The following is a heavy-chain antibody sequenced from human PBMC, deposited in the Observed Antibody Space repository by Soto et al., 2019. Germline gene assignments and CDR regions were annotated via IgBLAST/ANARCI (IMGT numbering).Heavy chain of an antibody. CDR1: GDSVSSNSAA. CDR2: TYYRSKWYN. V-gene: IGHV6-1*01. CDR3: ARDQDPVVLRYFGWSPCPLDV. J-gene: IGHJ6*02. Sequence: SQTLSLTCAISGDSVSSNSAAWNWIRQSPSRGLEWLGRTYYRSKWYNDYAVSVKSRITINPDTSKNQFSLQLNSVTPEDTAVYYCARDQDPVVLRYFGWSPCPLDVWGQGTTVTVSS. D-gene: IGHD3-9*01.